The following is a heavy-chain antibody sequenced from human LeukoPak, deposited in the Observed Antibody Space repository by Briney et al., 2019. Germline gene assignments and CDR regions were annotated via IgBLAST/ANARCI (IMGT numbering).Heavy chain of an antibody. J-gene: IGHJ4*02. D-gene: IGHD3-22*01. CDR3: ARETYYYDSSGYNGFDY. CDR2: ISYDGSNK. Sequence: QPGRSLRLSCAASGFTFSSYAMHWVRQAPGKGLEWVAVISYDGSNKYYADSVKGRFTISRDNSKNTLYLQMNSLRAEDTAVYYCARETYYYDSSGYNGFDYWGQGTLVTVSS. V-gene: IGHV3-30-3*01. CDR1: GFTFSSYA.